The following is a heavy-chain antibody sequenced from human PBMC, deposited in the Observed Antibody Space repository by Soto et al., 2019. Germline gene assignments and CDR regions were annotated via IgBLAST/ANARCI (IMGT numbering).Heavy chain of an antibody. D-gene: IGHD3-22*01. J-gene: IGHJ4*02. V-gene: IGHV3-11*01. Sequence: QVQLVESGGGLVKTSGSLRIACAASGFTFSDYYMSWVRQAPGKGLEWVSYISSSGNTIYYADSVKGRFTISRDNAKNSVYLKMNSLRAEDTARYFCAKMSSENYYDPVFSWGQGTLVTVSS. CDR3: AKMSSENYYDPVFS. CDR1: GFTFSDYY. CDR2: ISSSGNTI.